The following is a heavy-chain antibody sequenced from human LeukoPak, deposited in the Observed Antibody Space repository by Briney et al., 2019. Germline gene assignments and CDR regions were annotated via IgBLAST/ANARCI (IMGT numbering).Heavy chain of an antibody. CDR2: IFSNDNT. CDR3: AAVSTKTYYYGLGV. J-gene: IGHJ6*02. V-gene: IGHV3-53*01. CDR1: GFTVTNNY. Sequence: GGPLRLSCAASGFTVTNNYMCWVRQAPGKGLEWVSVIFSNDNTYHADSVKGRFAISRDTSKNTLYLQMNSLRAEDTAVYYCAAVSTKTYYYGLGVWGQGTTVTVSS. D-gene: IGHD4-17*01.